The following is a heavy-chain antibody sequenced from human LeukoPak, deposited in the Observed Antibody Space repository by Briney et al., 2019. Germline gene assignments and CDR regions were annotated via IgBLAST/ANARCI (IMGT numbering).Heavy chain of an antibody. D-gene: IGHD6-6*01. J-gene: IGHJ6*04. CDR3: ARLSIAARPDV. CDR1: GGSFNRYY. Sequence: SETMSLTSTVSGGSFNRYYWNWIRQPAGKGLEWIGRIYIRGNTNYNPSLKSRVTMSVDTSKNQFSLKLSSVTAADTAVYYCARLSIAARPDVWGKGTTVTVSS. V-gene: IGHV4-4*07. CDR2: IYIRGNT.